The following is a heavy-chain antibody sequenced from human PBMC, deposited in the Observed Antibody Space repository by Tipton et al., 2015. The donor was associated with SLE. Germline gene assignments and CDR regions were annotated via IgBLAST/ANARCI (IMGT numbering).Heavy chain of an antibody. J-gene: IGHJ5*02. CDR2: IIPIFATA. CDR3: ARGGGSSWFNWFDP. CDR1: GFTSSSYW. D-gene: IGHD6-13*01. Sequence: SCAASGFTSSSYWMSWVRQAPGQGLEWMGGIIPIFATANYAQKFQGRVTITADESTSTAYMELSSLRSEGTAVYFCARGGGSSWFNWFDPWGQGTLVTVSS. V-gene: IGHV1-69*01.